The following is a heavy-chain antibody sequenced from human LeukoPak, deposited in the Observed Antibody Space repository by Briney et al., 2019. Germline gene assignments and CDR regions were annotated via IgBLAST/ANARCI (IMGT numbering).Heavy chain of an antibody. CDR3: ARGFSTYYYDSSGYQDY. CDR2: ISSSSSYI. D-gene: IGHD3-22*01. CDR1: GFTFSSYS. Sequence: GGSLRLSCAASGFTFSSYSMNWVRQAPGKGLEWVSSISSSSSYIYYADSVKGRFTIYRDNAKNSLYLQMNSLRAEDTAVYYCARGFSTYYYDSSGYQDYWGQGTLVTVSS. V-gene: IGHV3-21*01. J-gene: IGHJ4*02.